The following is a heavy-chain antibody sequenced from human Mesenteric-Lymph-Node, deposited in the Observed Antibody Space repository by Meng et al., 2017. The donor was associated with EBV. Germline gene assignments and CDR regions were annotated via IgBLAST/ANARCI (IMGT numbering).Heavy chain of an antibody. CDR2: VYHSGRS. Sequence: AGPGLGTLSGNLSVTRWLCCDSNRSTDWCSWVRQPPGRGLEWIGEVYHSGRSNYNPSLESRITISVDKSKNQFSLRLSSVTAADTAVYYCARARNSGRPFDYWGQGVLVTVSS. J-gene: IGHJ4*02. V-gene: IGHV4-4*02. CDR1: CDSNRSTDW. CDR3: ARARNSGRPFDY. D-gene: IGHD2/OR15-2a*01.